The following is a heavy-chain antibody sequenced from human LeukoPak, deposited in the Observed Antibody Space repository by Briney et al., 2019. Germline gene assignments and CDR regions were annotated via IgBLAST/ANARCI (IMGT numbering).Heavy chain of an antibody. CDR1: GFTFSNYA. D-gene: IGHD3-3*01. V-gene: IGHV3-23*01. CDR2: LSGSGATT. J-gene: IGHJ4*02. CDR3: AKDDSPGKEWLEVIDY. Sequence: GGSLRLSCAASGFTFSNYAMIWVRQAPGKGLEWVSALSGSGATTYYADSVKGRFTISRDNSKNTLYLQMNSLRAEDTAVYYCAKDDSPGKEWLEVIDYWGQGTLVTVSS.